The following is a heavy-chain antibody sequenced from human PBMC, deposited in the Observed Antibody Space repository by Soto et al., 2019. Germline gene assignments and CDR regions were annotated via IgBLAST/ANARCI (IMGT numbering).Heavy chain of an antibody. CDR3: ARYEGRITIFGVVKGGMDV. CDR1: GGTFSSYA. Sequence: QVQLVQSGAEVKKPGSSVKVSCKASGGTFSSYAISWVRQAPGQGLEWMGGIIPIFGTANYAQKFQGRVTITADESTSTGYMELSSLRSEDTAVYYCARYEGRITIFGVVKGGMDVLGQGTTVTVSS. D-gene: IGHD3-3*01. V-gene: IGHV1-69*01. J-gene: IGHJ6*02. CDR2: IIPIFGTA.